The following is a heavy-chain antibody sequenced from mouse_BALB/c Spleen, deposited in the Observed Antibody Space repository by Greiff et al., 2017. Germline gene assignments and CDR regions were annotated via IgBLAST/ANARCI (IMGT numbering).Heavy chain of an antibody. CDR3: ARSIYYGNYVNYFDY. V-gene: IGHV5-17*02. CDR1: GFTFSSFG. J-gene: IGHJ2*01. D-gene: IGHD2-1*01. Sequence: EVKLVESGGGLVQPGGSRKLSCAASGFTFSSFGMHWVRQAPEKGLEWVAYISSGSSTIYYADTVKGRFTISRDNPKNTLFLQMTSLRSEDTAMYYCARSIYYGNYVNYFDYWGQGTTLTVSS. CDR2: ISSGSSTI.